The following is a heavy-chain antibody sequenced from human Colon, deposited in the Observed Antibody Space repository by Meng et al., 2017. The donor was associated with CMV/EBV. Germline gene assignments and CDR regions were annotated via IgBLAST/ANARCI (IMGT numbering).Heavy chain of an antibody. CDR3: ATGRLGTSWYYIDF. J-gene: IGHJ4*02. CDR2: ISYSGQTI. D-gene: IGHD2-2*01. Sequence: GESLKISCRTSGFTFTSYGFNWVRQVPGKGLEWISYISYSGQTIYYADFAKGRFTISRDNAKNSVYLEMNSLRAEDSGVYYCATGRLGTSWYYIDFWGQGTLVTVSS. V-gene: IGHV3-48*01. CDR1: GFTFTSYG.